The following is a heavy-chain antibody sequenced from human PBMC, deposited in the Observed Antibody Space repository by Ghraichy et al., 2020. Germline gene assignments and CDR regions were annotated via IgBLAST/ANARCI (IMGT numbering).Heavy chain of an antibody. V-gene: IGHV4-39*01. CDR3: ARHDRTGDWYFDL. CDR1: GDSIRSSSYY. D-gene: IGHD7-27*01. J-gene: IGHJ2*01. CDR2: IYYSGST. Sequence: ESLNISCTVSGDSIRSSSYYWGWIRQPPGKGLEWIGIIYYSGSTYYNPSLKSRVTISVDTSKNQFSLKLSSVTAADTAVYYCARHDRTGDWYFDLWGRGTLVTVSS.